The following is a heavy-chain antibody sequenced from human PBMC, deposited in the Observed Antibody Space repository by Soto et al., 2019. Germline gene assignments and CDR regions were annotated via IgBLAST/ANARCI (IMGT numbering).Heavy chain of an antibody. V-gene: IGHV4-30-4*01. J-gene: IGHJ5*02. CDR1: GGSISSGDYY. CDR3: AIGKFLVAATTYNWFDP. CDR2: IYYSGST. Sequence: SETLSLTCTVSGGSISSGDYYWSWIRQPPGKGLEWIGYIYYSGSTYYNPSLKSRVTISVDTSKNQFSLKLSSVTAADTAVYYCAIGKFLVAATTYNWFDPWGQGTLVTVSS. D-gene: IGHD2-15*01.